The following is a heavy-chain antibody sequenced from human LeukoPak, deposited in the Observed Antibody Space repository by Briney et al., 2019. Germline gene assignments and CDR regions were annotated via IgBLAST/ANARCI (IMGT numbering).Heavy chain of an antibody. CDR2: IYSGGST. CDR3: ARDPQYDFWSGSALDI. CDR1: GFTVSSNY. V-gene: IGHV3-66*02. Sequence: GGSLRLSCAASGFTVSSNYMSWVRQAPGKGLEWVSVIYSGGSTYYADSVKGRFTISRDNSKNTLYLQMNSLRAEGTAVYYCARDPQYDFWSGSALDIWGQGTMVTLSS. J-gene: IGHJ3*02. D-gene: IGHD3-3*01.